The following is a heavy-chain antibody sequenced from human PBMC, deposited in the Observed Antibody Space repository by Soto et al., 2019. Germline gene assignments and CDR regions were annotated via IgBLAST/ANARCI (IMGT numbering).Heavy chain of an antibody. CDR1: GYTFTSYD. V-gene: IGHV1-8*01. J-gene: IGHJ3*02. CDR2: MNPNSGNT. D-gene: IGHD3-3*01. Sequence: ASVKVSCKASGYTFTSYDINWVRQATGQGLEWMGWMNPNSGNTGYAQKFQGRVTMTRNTSISTAYMELSSPRSEDTAVYYCARVGYDFWSGYYRAAFDIWGQGTMVTVSS. CDR3: ARVGYDFWSGYYRAAFDI.